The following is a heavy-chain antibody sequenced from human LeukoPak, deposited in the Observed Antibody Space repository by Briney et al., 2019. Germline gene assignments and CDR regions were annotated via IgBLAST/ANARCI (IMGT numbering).Heavy chain of an antibody. CDR2: IIPIFGTA. Sequence: SVKVSCKASRGTFSSYAISWVRQAPGQGLEWMGGIIPIFGTANYAQKFQGRVTITADKSTSTAYMELSSLRSEDTAVYYCARVGRYSSSWFFDYWGQGTLVTVSS. D-gene: IGHD6-13*01. V-gene: IGHV1-69*06. J-gene: IGHJ4*02. CDR3: ARVGRYSSSWFFDY. CDR1: RGTFSSYA.